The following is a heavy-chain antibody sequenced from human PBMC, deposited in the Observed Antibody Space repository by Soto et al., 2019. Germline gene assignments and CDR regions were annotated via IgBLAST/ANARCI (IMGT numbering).Heavy chain of an antibody. CDR2: ISYDGSNK. CDR1: GFTFSSYG. J-gene: IGHJ5*02. D-gene: IGHD6-6*01. Sequence: QVQLVESGGGVVQPGRSLRLSCAASGFTFSSYGMHWVRQAPGKGLEWVAVISYDGSNKYDADAVKGRFTISRDNSKSTLYLQMNRLRAEDTAVYYWAKDPPAPQQYSSYHQSECNWFDPWGQGTLVTLSS. V-gene: IGHV3-30*18. CDR3: AKDPPAPQQYSSYHQSECNWFDP.